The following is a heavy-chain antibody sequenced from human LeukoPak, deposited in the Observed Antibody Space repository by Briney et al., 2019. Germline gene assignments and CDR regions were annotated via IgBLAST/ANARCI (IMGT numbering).Heavy chain of an antibody. V-gene: IGHV3-9*01. J-gene: IGHJ4*02. D-gene: IGHD1-14*01. Sequence: GGSQRLSCAASGFTFDDYAMHWVRQAPGKGLEWVSGLNWNSGGIVYADSVKGRFTISRDNAKNSLYLQMSSLRAEDTAVYYCARGRPGGYFDYWGQGTLVTVSS. CDR1: GFTFDDYA. CDR2: LNWNSGGI. CDR3: ARGRPGGYFDY.